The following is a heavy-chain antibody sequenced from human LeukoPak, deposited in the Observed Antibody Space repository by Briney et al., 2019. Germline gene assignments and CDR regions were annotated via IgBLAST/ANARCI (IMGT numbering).Heavy chain of an antibody. CDR3: AKKSRGSGSYYGDY. J-gene: IGHJ4*02. CDR2: IYSGGST. V-gene: IGHV3-53*01. CDR1: GFTVSSNY. D-gene: IGHD3-10*01. Sequence: GGSLRLSCAASGFTVSSNYMSWVRQAPGKGLEWVSVIYSGGSTYYADSVKGRFTISRDNSKNTLYLQMNSLRAEDTAVYYCAKKSRGSGSYYGDYWGQGILVTVSS.